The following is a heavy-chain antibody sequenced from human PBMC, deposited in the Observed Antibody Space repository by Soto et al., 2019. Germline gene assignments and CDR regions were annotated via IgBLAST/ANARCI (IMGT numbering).Heavy chain of an antibody. V-gene: IGHV3-9*01. CDR3: AKARHWNDFDY. Sequence: EVQLVESGGGLVQPGRSVRLSCAASGFTFDDYAKHWVRQAPGKGLEWVSGISWNSGSIGYADSVKGRFTISRDNAKNSLYLQMNSLRAEDTALYYCAKARHWNDFDYWGQGTLVTVSS. CDR2: ISWNSGSI. CDR1: GFTFDDYA. J-gene: IGHJ4*02. D-gene: IGHD1-1*01.